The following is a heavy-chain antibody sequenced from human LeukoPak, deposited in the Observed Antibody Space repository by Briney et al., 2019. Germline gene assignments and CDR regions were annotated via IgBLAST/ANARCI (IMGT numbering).Heavy chain of an antibody. D-gene: IGHD3-10*01. J-gene: IGHJ4*02. CDR1: GFTFSSCS. Sequence: PGGSLRLSCAASGFTFSSCSMNWVRQAPGKGLEWVAVISYDGSNTYYADSVKGRFTISRDNSKNMLYLQMNSLRAEDTAVYYCAKPYYYGSRSYMDYWGQGTLVTVSS. CDR2: ISYDGSNT. V-gene: IGHV3-30*18. CDR3: AKPYYYGSRSYMDY.